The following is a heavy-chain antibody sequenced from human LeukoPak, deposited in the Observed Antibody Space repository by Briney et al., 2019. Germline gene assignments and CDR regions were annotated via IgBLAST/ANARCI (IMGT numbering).Heavy chain of an antibody. CDR2: IRYDGSNK. J-gene: IGHJ4*02. D-gene: IGHD4-11*01. CDR1: GFTFSSYG. V-gene: IGHV3-30*02. CDR3: ARVPRFYSNYWGPFDY. Sequence: GGSLRLSCAASGFTFSSYGMHWVRQAPGKGLEWVAFIRYDGSNKYYADSVKGRFTISRDNSKNTLYLQMNSLRAEDTAVYYCARVPRFYSNYWGPFDYWGQGTLVTVSS.